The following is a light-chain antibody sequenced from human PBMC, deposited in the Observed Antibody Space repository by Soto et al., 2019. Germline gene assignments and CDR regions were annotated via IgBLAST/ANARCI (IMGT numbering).Light chain of an antibody. CDR3: QQYDHLPPA. CDR2: DTS. J-gene: IGKJ3*01. V-gene: IGKV1-33*01. CDR1: QDITKY. Sequence: DIQMTQSPSSLSASVGDRVTITCQASQDITKYLNWYQQKPGKAPKLLIYDTSNLETGVPSRFSGSGSGTDFAFNISSLQPEDIATYYCQQYDHLPPAFGPGTKVDIK.